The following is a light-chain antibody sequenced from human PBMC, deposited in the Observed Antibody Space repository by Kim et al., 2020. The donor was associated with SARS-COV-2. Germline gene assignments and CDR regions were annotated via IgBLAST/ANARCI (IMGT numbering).Light chain of an antibody. J-gene: IGLJ3*02. CDR1: SSNIGSNY. V-gene: IGLV1-47*01. Sequence: GQRVNISCSGSSSNIGSNYVYWYQQLPGAAPKLLIYRNNQRPSGVPNRFSGSKSGTSASLAISGVRSEDEADYHCAAWDDSLSGVMFGGGTQLTVL. CDR2: RNN. CDR3: AAWDDSLSGVM.